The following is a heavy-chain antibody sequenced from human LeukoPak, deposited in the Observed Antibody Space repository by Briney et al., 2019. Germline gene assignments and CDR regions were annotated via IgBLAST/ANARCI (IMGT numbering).Heavy chain of an antibody. J-gene: IGHJ4*02. V-gene: IGHV4-59*01. Sequence: SETLSLTCTVSGGSISSYYWSWIRQPPGKGLEWIGYIYYSGSTNYNPSLKSRVTISVDTSKNQFSLKLSSVTAADTAVYYCAKGLVVAATEDYWGQGTLVTVSS. D-gene: IGHD2-15*01. CDR3: AKGLVVAATEDY. CDR2: IYYSGST. CDR1: GGSISSYY.